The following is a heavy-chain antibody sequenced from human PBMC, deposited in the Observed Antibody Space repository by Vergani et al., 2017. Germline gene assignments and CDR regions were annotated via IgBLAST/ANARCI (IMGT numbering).Heavy chain of an antibody. J-gene: IGHJ3*01. CDR2: IIHILGIA. V-gene: IGHV1-69*02. D-gene: IGHD3-22*01. Sequence: QVQLVQSGAEVKKPGSSVKVSCKTSGGTFSSYSISWVRQAPGQGLEWMGRIIHILGIANYAQKFQGRVTITADKSTSTAYMELSSLRSEDTAVYYCARVSPSSGSSGYDVAFDVWGQGTMVTVSS. CDR3: ARVSPSSGSSGYDVAFDV. CDR1: GGTFSSYS.